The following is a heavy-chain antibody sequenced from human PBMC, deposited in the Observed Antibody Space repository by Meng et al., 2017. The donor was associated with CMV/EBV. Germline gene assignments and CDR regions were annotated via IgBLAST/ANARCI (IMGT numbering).Heavy chain of an antibody. Sequence: GESLKISCAASGFTFSSYGMHWVRQAPGKGLEWVAVIWYDGSNKYYADSVKGRFTISRDNSKNTPYLQMNSLRAEDTAVYYCAKDGVGYCSSTSCSRNNYYYYGMDVWGQGTTVTVSS. D-gene: IGHD2-2*01. CDR3: AKDGVGYCSSTSCSRNNYYYYGMDV. CDR2: IWYDGSNK. J-gene: IGHJ6*02. V-gene: IGHV3-33*06. CDR1: GFTFSSYG.